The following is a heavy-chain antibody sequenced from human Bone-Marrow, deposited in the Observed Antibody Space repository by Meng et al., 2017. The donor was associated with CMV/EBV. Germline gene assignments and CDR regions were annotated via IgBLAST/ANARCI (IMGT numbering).Heavy chain of an antibody. CDR3: ARAPKGGSFDY. CDR1: GGSFSGYY. J-gene: IGHJ4*02. D-gene: IGHD3-16*01. CDR2: INHSGST. Sequence: GSLRLSCAVYGGSFSGYYWSWIRQPPGKGLEWIGEINHSGSTNYNPSLKSRVTISVDTSKNQFSLKLSSVTAADTAVYYGARAPKGGSFDYWGQGTLVTVSS. V-gene: IGHV4-34*01.